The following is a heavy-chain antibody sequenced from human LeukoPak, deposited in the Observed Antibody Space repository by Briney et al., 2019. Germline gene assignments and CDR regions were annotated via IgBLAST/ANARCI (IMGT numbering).Heavy chain of an antibody. J-gene: IGHJ4*02. V-gene: IGHV1-18*01. CDR3: ARSIAGNYPRDY. CDR2: ISAYNGNT. D-gene: IGHD1-14*01. Sequence: ASAKVSCKASGYTFTSYGISWVRQAPGQGLEWMGWISAYNGNTNYAQKLQGRVTMTTDTSTSTAYMELRSLRSDDTAVYYCARSIAGNYPRDYWGQGTLVTVSS. CDR1: GYTFTSYG.